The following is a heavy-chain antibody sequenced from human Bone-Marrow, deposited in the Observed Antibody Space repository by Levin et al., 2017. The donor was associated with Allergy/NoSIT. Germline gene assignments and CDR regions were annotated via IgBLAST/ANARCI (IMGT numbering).Heavy chain of an antibody. J-gene: IGHJ4*02. V-gene: IGHV3-23*01. D-gene: IGHD3-22*01. CDR1: GFTFSAYA. CDR3: AKSPTGYYFDTSGYYSLTFDY. Sequence: PGGSLRLSCAASGFTFSAYAMTWVRQAPGKGLEWVSGFSRSGGSIYYADSVKGRFTVSRDNSKNTLYLQMNSLRSEDTAVYYCAKSPTGYYFDTSGYYSLTFDYWGQGTLVTVSS. CDR2: FSRSGGSI.